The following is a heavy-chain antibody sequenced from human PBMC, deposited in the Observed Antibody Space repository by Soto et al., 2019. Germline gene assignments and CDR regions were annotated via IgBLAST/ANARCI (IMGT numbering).Heavy chain of an antibody. J-gene: IGHJ4*02. Sequence: SVKVSCKASGGTFSSYAISWVRQAPGHGLEWMGGIIPIFVTANYAQKFQGRVTHTADKSTSTAYMELSSLGSEDTAVYYCARDREYSSSPGNPNPFDYWGQGTLVTVSS. CDR3: ARDREYSSSPGNPNPFDY. CDR1: GGTFSSYA. D-gene: IGHD6-6*01. V-gene: IGHV1-69*06. CDR2: IIPIFVTA.